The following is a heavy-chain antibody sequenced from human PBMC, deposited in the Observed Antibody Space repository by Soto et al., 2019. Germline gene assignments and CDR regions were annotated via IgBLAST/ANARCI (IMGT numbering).Heavy chain of an antibody. CDR2: IYYSGST. CDR3: ARAIYCSGGSCYFDY. CDR1: GGSISSGGYY. Sequence: SETLSLTCTVSGGSISSGGYYWSWIRQHPGKGLEWIGYIYYSGSTYYNPSLKSRVTISVDTSKNQFSLKLSSVTAADTAVYYFARAIYCSGGSCYFDYWGQGTLVTVSS. D-gene: IGHD2-15*01. V-gene: IGHV4-31*03. J-gene: IGHJ4*02.